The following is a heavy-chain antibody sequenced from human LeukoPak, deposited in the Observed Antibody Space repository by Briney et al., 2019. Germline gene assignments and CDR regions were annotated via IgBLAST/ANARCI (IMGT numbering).Heavy chain of an antibody. V-gene: IGHV3-30*02. D-gene: IGHD6-13*01. CDR3: AKDIASRSNSFDY. Sequence: GGSLRLSCAASGFTFSNYGMHWVRQAPGKGLEWVAFIRFDGSNKYYADSVKGRFTVSRDNSKNTLYLQMNSLRAEDTAVYYCAKDIASRSNSFDYWGQGTLVTVSS. CDR2: IRFDGSNK. J-gene: IGHJ4*02. CDR1: GFTFSNYG.